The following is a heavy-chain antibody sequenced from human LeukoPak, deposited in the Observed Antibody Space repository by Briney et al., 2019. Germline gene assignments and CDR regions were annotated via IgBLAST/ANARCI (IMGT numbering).Heavy chain of an antibody. Sequence: GGSLRLSCAASGFTFSSYAMSWVRQAPGKGLEWVSGISGSGGSTYYADSVKGRFTISRDNSKNTLYLQMNSLRAEDTAVYYCAKDSGSSSQFDYWGQGTLVTVSS. CDR1: GFTFSSYA. CDR2: ISGSGGST. CDR3: AKDSGSSSQFDY. V-gene: IGHV3-23*01. J-gene: IGHJ4*02. D-gene: IGHD6-13*01.